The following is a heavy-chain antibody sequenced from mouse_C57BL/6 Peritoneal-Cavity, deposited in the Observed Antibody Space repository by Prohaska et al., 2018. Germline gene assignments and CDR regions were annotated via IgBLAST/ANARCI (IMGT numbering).Heavy chain of an antibody. CDR2: INPNNGGT. CDR3: ARYYYGSSWYFDV. D-gene: IGHD1-1*01. V-gene: IGHV1-18*01. J-gene: IGHJ1*03. Sequence: GKSLEWIGDINPNNGGTIYNQKFKGKATLTVDNSSSTAYMELRSLTSEDTAVYYCARYYYGSSWYFDVWGTGTTVTVSS.